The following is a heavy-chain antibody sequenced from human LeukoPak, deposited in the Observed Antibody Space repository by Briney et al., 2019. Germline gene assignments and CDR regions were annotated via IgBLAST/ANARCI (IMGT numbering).Heavy chain of an antibody. CDR3: AKDPNGDYVGAFDT. J-gene: IGHJ3*02. D-gene: IGHD4-17*01. V-gene: IGHV3-23*01. CDR1: GFTFSAYG. CDR2: MGVSGDNV. Sequence: GGSLRLSCAASGFTFSAYGVTWVRQAPGKGLEWVSSMGVSGDNVHYADSVKGRFAISRDNSKNTLYLQMNSLRAEDAAVYYCAKDPNGDYVGAFDTWGQGAMVIVSS.